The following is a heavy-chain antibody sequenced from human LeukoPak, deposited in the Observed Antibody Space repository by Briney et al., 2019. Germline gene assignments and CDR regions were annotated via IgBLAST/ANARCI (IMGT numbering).Heavy chain of an antibody. CDR3: AKPPPLRFLEWLGGYYYYYMDV. V-gene: IGHV3-23*01. Sequence: PGGSLRLSCAASGLTFSSYAMSWVRQAPGKGLEWVSAISGSGGSTYYADSVKGRFTISRDNSKNTLSLQMNSLRAEDTAVYYCAKPPPLRFLEWLGGYYYYYMDVWGKGTTVTVSS. J-gene: IGHJ6*03. CDR2: ISGSGGST. CDR1: GLTFSSYA. D-gene: IGHD3-3*01.